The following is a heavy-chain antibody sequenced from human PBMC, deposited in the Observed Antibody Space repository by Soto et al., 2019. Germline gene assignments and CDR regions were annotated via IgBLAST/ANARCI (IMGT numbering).Heavy chain of an antibody. Sequence: QVQLVQSGAEVKKPGSSVKVSCKASGGTFSSYAISWVRQAPGQGLEWMGGIIPIFGTANYAQKFRGRVTITADESTSTAYMELSSLRSEDTAVYYCARAYRIAARPSYYYGMDVWGQGTTVTVSS. J-gene: IGHJ6*02. CDR2: IIPIFGTA. V-gene: IGHV1-69*01. CDR3: ARAYRIAARPSYYYGMDV. CDR1: GGTFSSYA. D-gene: IGHD6-6*01.